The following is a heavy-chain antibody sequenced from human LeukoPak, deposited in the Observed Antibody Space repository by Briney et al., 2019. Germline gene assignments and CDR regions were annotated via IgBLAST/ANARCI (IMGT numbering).Heavy chain of an antibody. D-gene: IGHD6-19*01. CDR1: GYTFTDYY. CDR2: VDPEDGET. V-gene: IGHV1-69-2*01. Sequence: ASVKISCKVSGYTFTDYYMQWVQQAPGKGLEWMGLVDPEDGETIYAEKFQGRVTITADTSTDTASMELRSLRSEDTAVYYCAILIVAGTHFDYWGPGTLVTVSS. J-gene: IGHJ4*02. CDR3: AILIVAGTHFDY.